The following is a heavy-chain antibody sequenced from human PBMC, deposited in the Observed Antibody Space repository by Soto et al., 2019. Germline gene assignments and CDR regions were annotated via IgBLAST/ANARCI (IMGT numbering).Heavy chain of an antibody. J-gene: IGHJ3*02. D-gene: IGHD1-1*01. CDR1: GFTFSSYA. CDR2: ISYDGSNK. CDR3: AASTTGTSAAGAFDI. V-gene: IGHV3-30-3*01. Sequence: GGSLRLSCAASGFTFSSYAMHWVRQAPGKGLEWVAVISYDGSNKYYADSVKGRFTISRDNSKNTLYLQMNSLRAEDTAVYYCAASTTGTSAAGAFDIWGQGTMVTV.